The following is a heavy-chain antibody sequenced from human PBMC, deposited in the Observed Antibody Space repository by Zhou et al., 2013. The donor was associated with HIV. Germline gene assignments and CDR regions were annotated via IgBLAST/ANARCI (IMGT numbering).Heavy chain of an antibody. J-gene: IGHJ5*02. Sequence: QVQLVQSGTEMKKTGASVKVSCKTSGYKFSNYAITWVRQVPGQGLEWMGWISPYNGNTNFAQKVHDRITMTTDKSTTTVYMELSRLRSDDTAVYYCARDPQDGPGCTNGVCYFGWFDPWGQGTLVTVSS. V-gene: IGHV1-18*01. D-gene: IGHD2-8*01. CDR2: ISPYNGNT. CDR3: ARDPQDGPGCTNGVCYFGWFDP. CDR1: GYKFSNYA.